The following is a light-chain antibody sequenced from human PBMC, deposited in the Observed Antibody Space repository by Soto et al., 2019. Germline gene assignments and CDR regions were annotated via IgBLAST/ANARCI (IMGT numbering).Light chain of an antibody. Sequence: DIQMTQSPSSLSASVGDRVTITCRASQSISXXXNWYQQKPGKAPKLLIYAASSLQSGVPSRFSGSGSGTDFTLTISSLQPEDFATYYCQQSYSTLLRTFGQGTRLEIK. CDR1: QSISXX. CDR2: AAS. J-gene: IGKJ5*01. V-gene: IGKV1-39*01. CDR3: QQSYSTLLRT.